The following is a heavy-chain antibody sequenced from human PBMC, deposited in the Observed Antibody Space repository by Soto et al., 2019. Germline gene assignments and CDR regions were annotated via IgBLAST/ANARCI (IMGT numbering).Heavy chain of an antibody. D-gene: IGHD2-2*01. CDR2: ISYDGSNK. CDR3: ARDRWGYQLLYYYYGMDV. V-gene: IGHV3-30*04. J-gene: IGHJ6*02. Sequence: GGSLRLSCAASGFTFSSYAMHWVRQAPGKGLEWVAVISYDGSNKYYADSVKGRFTISRDNSKNTLYLQMNSLRAEDTAVYYCARDRWGYQLLYYYYGMDVWGQGTTVTVSS. CDR1: GFTFSSYA.